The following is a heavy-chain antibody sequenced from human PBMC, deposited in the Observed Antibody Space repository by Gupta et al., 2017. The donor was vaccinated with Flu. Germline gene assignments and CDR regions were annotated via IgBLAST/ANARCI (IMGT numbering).Heavy chain of an antibody. CDR2: ISGSGGST. CDR3: AKDRITIFGVVNNGMDV. Sequence: EVQLLESGGGLVQPGGSLRLSCAASGFTFSSYAMRWVRQAPGKGLEWVSAISGSGGSTYYADSVKGRFTISRDNSKNTLYLQMNSLRAEDTAVYYCAKDRITIFGVVNNGMDVWGQGTTVTVSS. D-gene: IGHD3-3*01. V-gene: IGHV3-23*01. J-gene: IGHJ6*02. CDR1: GFTFSSYA.